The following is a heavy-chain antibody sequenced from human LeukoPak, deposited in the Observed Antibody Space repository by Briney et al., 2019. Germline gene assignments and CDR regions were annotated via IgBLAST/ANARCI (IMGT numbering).Heavy chain of an antibody. CDR2: INPSGGST. Sequence: ASVKVFCKASGYTFTSYYMHWVRQAPGQGLEWMGIINPSGGSTSYAQKFQGRVTMTRDTSTSTVYMELSSLRSEDTAVYYCARDFGRIVVVPAAMRGWFDPWGQGTLVTVSS. J-gene: IGHJ5*02. D-gene: IGHD2-2*01. V-gene: IGHV1-46*01. CDR3: ARDFGRIVVVPAAMRGWFDP. CDR1: GYTFTSYY.